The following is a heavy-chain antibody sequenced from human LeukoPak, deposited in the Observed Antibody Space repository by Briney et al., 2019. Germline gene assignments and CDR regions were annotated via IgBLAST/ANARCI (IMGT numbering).Heavy chain of an antibody. J-gene: IGHJ6*03. CDR1: GFTFSTYA. V-gene: IGHV3-23*01. Sequence: GGSLRLSRGSWGFTFSTYATNGVRDAPGTGLEGVMDISETGGSTYYADSVKGRLTISRDNSKTTLNVQMNSLRAEDTAVYYCAKAELWSGTAYSYYMDVWGKAPTVT. D-gene: IGHD3-10*01. CDR3: AKAELWSGTAYSYYMDV. CDR2: ISETGGST.